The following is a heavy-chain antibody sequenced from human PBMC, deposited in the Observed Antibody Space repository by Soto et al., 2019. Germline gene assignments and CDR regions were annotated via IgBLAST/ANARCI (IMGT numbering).Heavy chain of an antibody. D-gene: IGHD2-2*01. CDR3: ARVSYQLLWNFYYYYMDV. Sequence: GGSLRLSCAASEFTFSSYWMSWVRQAPGKGLEWVANIKQDGSEKYYVDSVKGRFTISRDNAKNSLYLQMNSLRAEDTAVYYCARVSYQLLWNFYYYYMDVWGKGTTVTVSS. CDR2: IKQDGSEK. J-gene: IGHJ6*03. CDR1: EFTFSSYW. V-gene: IGHV3-7*01.